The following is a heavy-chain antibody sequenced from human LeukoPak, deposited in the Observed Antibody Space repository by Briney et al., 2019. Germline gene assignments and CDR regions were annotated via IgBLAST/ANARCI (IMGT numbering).Heavy chain of an antibody. CDR3: ARGTRYCSSTSCHDYYYYYMDV. CDR1: GGSFSGYY. Sequence: SETLSLTCAVCGGSFSGYYWSWIRQPPGKGLEWIGEINHSGSTNYNPSLKSRVNISVDTSKNQFSLKLSYVTDADTAVYYCARGTRYCSSTSCHDYYYYYMDVWGKGTTVTVSS. D-gene: IGHD2-2*01. CDR2: INHSGST. V-gene: IGHV4-34*01. J-gene: IGHJ6*03.